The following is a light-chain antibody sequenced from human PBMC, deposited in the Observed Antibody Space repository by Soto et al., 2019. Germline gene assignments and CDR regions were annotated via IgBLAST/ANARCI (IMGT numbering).Light chain of an antibody. CDR3: SSFAGSYSVV. CDR2: EVD. J-gene: IGLJ2*01. Sequence: QSVLTQPRSVSGSPGQSVTISCTGTSSDVGSNNHVSWYQQYTGKAPKVMIYEVDKRSSTVPDRFSGSKSGNTASLTISGLRAEDEADYYCSSFAGSYSVVFGGGTQLTVL. V-gene: IGLV2-11*01. CDR1: SSDVGSNNH.